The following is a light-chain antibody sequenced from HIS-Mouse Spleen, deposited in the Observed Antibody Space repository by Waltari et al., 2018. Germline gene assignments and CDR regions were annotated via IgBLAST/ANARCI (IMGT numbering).Light chain of an antibody. CDR1: ALPKKY. Sequence: SYELTQPPSVSVSPGQTARITCSGDALPKKYAYWYQQKSGQAPGLVIYEDSKRPSRIPGRFAGSSSGTMATLSISGAQVEEEADYYCYSTDSSGNHRVFGGGTKLTVL. V-gene: IGLV3-10*01. J-gene: IGLJ2*01. CDR3: YSTDSSGNHRV. CDR2: EDS.